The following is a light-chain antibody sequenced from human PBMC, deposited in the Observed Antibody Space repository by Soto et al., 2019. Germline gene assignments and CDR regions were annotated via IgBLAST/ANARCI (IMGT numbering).Light chain of an antibody. CDR1: QSVSSN. CDR2: GAS. V-gene: IGKV3-15*01. CDR3: QQYNTYYS. Sequence: EIVMTQSPATLSVSPGERATLSCRASQSVSSNLAWYQQKPGQAPRLLIYGASTRATGIPARFSGSGSGTEFTLTISSLQPEDFATYYCQQYNTYYSFGQGTKLEIK. J-gene: IGKJ2*03.